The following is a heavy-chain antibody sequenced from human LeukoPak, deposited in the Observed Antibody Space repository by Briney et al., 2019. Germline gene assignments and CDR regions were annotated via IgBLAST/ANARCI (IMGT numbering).Heavy chain of an antibody. Sequence: GGSLRLSCAASGFTFSSYAMNWVRKAPGKGLEWISYISSGSSTFYYTDSVKGRFTISRDNAKNSLYLQMNNLRDEDTAVYYCARSSGWSEVDYWGQGTLVTVPS. CDR2: ISSGSSTF. J-gene: IGHJ4*02. CDR1: GFTFSSYA. V-gene: IGHV3-48*02. D-gene: IGHD6-19*01. CDR3: ARSSGWSEVDY.